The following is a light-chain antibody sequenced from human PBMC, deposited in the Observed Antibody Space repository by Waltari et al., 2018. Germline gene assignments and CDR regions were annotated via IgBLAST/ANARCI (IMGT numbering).Light chain of an antibody. CDR3: QQYKTFPVT. CDR1: QSIPNS. J-gene: IGKJ2*01. V-gene: IGKV1-NL1*01. Sequence: IQITQSPSSLSASVGDSVTITCRASQSIPNSLAWYQQMPGKAPKLLLYAASTLENGVPARFSGSGSGTDYTLTISSLQPEDFATYYCQQYKTFPVTFGQGTNLEIK. CDR2: AAS.